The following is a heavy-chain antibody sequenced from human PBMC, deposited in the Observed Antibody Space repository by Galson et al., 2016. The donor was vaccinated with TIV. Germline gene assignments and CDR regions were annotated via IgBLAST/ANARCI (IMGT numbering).Heavy chain of an antibody. Sequence: SLRLSCAASGFTFSSYNMNWVRQAPGKGLEWVSSITSSSSHLXXADSVXGRXTXXRDNAMNSLYLKMNSLRAEDTAVYYGARATPPRPRHGAHKIYYYYAMDVWGQGTTVTVSS. CDR3: ARATPPRPRHGAHKIYYYYAMDV. V-gene: IGHV3-21*01. J-gene: IGHJ6*02. D-gene: IGHD3-10*01. CDR1: GFTFSSYN. CDR2: ITSSSSHL.